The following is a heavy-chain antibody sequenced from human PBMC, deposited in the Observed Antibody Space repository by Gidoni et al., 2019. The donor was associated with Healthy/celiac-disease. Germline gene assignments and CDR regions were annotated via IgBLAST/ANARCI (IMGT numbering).Heavy chain of an antibody. J-gene: IGHJ6*02. CDR3: ARDRKVVPAARVYYYGMDV. CDR2: INAGNGNT. Sequence: QVQLVQSGAEVKKPGASVKVSCKASGYTFTSYAMHWVRQAPGQRLEWMGWINAGNGNTKYSQKFQGRVTITRDTSASTAYMELSSLRSEDTAVYYCARDRKVVPAARVYYYGMDVWGQGTTVTVSS. V-gene: IGHV1-3*01. CDR1: GYTFTSYA. D-gene: IGHD2-2*01.